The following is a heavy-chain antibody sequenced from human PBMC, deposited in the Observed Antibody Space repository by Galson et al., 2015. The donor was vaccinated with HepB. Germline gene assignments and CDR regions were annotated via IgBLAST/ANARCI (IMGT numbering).Heavy chain of an antibody. CDR3: AGDRLHGGAPTLDP. CDR2: IKQDGSEQ. Sequence: SLRLSCAVSGFSFSNYWMTWVRQAPGKGLEWVANIKQDGSEQYYVGSVKGRFTISRGNAKNSLYLQMNSLRAEDTAVYYCAGDRLHGGAPTLDPWGQGTLVTVSS. J-gene: IGHJ5*02. V-gene: IGHV3-7*03. CDR1: GFSFSNYW. D-gene: IGHD2-21*01.